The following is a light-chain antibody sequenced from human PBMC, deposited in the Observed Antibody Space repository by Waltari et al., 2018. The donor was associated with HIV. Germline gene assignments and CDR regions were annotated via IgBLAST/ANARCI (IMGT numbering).Light chain of an antibody. CDR3: NSRDSNGSHQV. CDR1: SLRSHY. V-gene: IGLV3-19*01. CDR2: GKN. Sequence: SSELTQGPTVSVALGQTVKITCQGDSLRSHYANWYQQKPGQAPVLVIYGKNKRPSGIADRFSGSRSGDTASLTITGAQAEDEADYYCNSRDSNGSHQVFGGGTKLTVL. J-gene: IGLJ2*01.